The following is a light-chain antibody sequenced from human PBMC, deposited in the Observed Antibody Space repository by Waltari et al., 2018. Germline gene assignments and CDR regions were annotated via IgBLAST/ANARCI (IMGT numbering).Light chain of an antibody. J-gene: IGKJ4*01. CDR2: DSI. V-gene: IGKV3-11*01. Sequence: EIVLTQSPATLSLSPGERATLSCRASQSITNYLAWYQQKPGQAPRLLIYDSINRATGIPARFSGGGSGTDFTLTITSLEPEDFAFYYCQHRSTWPRTFGGGTNVVL. CDR3: QHRSTWPRT. CDR1: QSITNY.